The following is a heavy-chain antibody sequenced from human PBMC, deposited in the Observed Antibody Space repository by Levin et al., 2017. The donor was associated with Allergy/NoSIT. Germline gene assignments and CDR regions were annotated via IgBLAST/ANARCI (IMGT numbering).Heavy chain of an antibody. V-gene: IGHV3-48*01. CDR3: ARDRGEWELPDHDAFDI. Sequence: GESLKISCAASGFTFSSYSMNWVRQAPGKGLEWVSYISSSSSTIYYADSVKGRFTISRDNAKNSLYLQMNSLRAEDTAVYYCARDRGEWELPDHDAFDIWGQGTMVTVSS. CDR1: GFTFSSYS. J-gene: IGHJ3*02. CDR2: ISSSSSTI. D-gene: IGHD1-26*01.